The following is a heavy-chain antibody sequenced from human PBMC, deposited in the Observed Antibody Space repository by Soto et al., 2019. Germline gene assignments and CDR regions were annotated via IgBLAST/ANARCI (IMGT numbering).Heavy chain of an antibody. CDR3: ARERTPQRITTVSHCYYGMDV. D-gene: IGHD4-4*01. CDR2: TRNKANSYTT. CDR1: GFTFSDHY. V-gene: IGHV3-72*01. J-gene: IGHJ6*02. Sequence: PGGSLRLSCAASGFTFSDHYMDWVRQAPGKGLEWVGRTRNKANSYTTEYAASVKGRFTISRDDSKNSLYLQMNSLKTEDTAVYYCARERTPQRITTVSHCYYGMDVWGQGTTVTVSS.